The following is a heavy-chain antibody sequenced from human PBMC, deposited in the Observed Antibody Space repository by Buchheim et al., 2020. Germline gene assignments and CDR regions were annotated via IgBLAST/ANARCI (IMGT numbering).Heavy chain of an antibody. CDR3: ARATLPDDYYYGMDV. D-gene: IGHD2-21*02. Sequence: QVQLVQSGAEVKKPGASVKVSCKASGYTFTSYYMHWVRQAPGQGLEWMGIINPSGGSTSYAQTFQGRVTMTRDTSTSTVSMELSSLRSEDTAVYYCARATLPDDYYYGMDVWGQGTT. CDR2: INPSGGST. V-gene: IGHV1-46*01. CDR1: GYTFTSYY. J-gene: IGHJ6*02.